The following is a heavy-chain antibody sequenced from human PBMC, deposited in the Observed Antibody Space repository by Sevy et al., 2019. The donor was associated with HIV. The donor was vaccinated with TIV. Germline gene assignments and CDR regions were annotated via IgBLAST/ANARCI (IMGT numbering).Heavy chain of an antibody. CDR2: IKQDGSEK. CDR1: GFTFSRFW. J-gene: IGHJ1*01. D-gene: IGHD1-1*01. V-gene: IGHV3-7*01. CDR3: ALERLSSNVAEYFQN. Sequence: GGSLRLSCAASGFTFSRFWMSWVRQAPGKGLEWVANIKQDGSEKQYVDSVKGRFTISRDNAESSLYLQMNSLRGEDTAVYYCALERLSSNVAEYFQNWGQGTLVTVSS.